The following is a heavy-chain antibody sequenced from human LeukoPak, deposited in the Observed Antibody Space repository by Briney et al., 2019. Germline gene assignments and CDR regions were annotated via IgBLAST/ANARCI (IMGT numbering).Heavy chain of an antibody. D-gene: IGHD3-10*01. Sequence: ASVKVSCKASGYAFTSYGISWVRQAPGQGLEWMGWINPNSGGTNYAQKFQGRVTMTRDTSISTAYMELSRLRSDDTAVYYCARVDYSGSGSSRYYYFMDVWGKGTTVTISS. V-gene: IGHV1-2*02. CDR1: GYAFTSYG. J-gene: IGHJ6*03. CDR3: ARVDYSGSGSSRYYYFMDV. CDR2: INPNSGGT.